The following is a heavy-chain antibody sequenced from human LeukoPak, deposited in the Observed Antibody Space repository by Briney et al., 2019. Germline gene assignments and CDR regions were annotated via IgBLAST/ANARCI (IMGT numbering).Heavy chain of an antibody. CDR1: GFTFSSYG. V-gene: IGHV3-30*02. J-gene: IGHJ4*02. D-gene: IGHD2-2*01. CDR2: IRYDGSNK. Sequence: GGSLRLSCAASGFTFSSYGMHWVRQAPGKGLEWVAFIRYDGSNKYYADSVKGRFTISRDNSKNTLYLQMNSLRAEDTAVYYCAKEYCSSTSCCVSDWGQGTLVTVSS. CDR3: AKEYCSSTSCCVSD.